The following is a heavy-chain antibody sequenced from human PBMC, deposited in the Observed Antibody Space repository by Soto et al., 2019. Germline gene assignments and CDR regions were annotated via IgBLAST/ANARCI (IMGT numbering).Heavy chain of an antibody. CDR3: ARLSYGYCSGGSCYDI. Sequence: SETLSLTCAVYGGSFSDYYWSWIRQPPGKGLQWIGEVNHSGSTNYNPSLKSRVTISLDTSKNQSSLKLSSVTAADTAVYYCARLSYGYCSGGSCYDIWGQGTMVTVSS. J-gene: IGHJ3*02. CDR1: GGSFSDYY. V-gene: IGHV4-34*01. CDR2: VNHSGST. D-gene: IGHD2-15*01.